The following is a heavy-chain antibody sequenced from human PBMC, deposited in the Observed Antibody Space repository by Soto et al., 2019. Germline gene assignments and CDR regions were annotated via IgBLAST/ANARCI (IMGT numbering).Heavy chain of an antibody. V-gene: IGHV1-18*01. D-gene: IGHD5-18*01. Sequence: GASVKVSCKASGYSFITYGISWVRQAPGQGLEWMGWISSYSLKTNYAQKVQGRVTMTRDTSTSTAYMDLRSLRSDDTGVYYCAGSSGYTFGQQYSFYGVDVWGQGTTVTVSS. CDR3: AGSSGYTFGQQYSFYGVDV. CDR1: GYSFITYG. CDR2: ISSYSLKT. J-gene: IGHJ6*02.